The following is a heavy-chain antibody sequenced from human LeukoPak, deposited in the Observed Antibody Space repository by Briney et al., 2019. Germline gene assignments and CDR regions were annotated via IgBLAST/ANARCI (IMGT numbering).Heavy chain of an antibody. CDR2: ISGSGGST. J-gene: IGHJ6*02. CDR3: AKAIAAASTGVYYGMDV. Sequence: PGGSLRLSCAASGFTFSHHWMNWVRQAPGKGLEWVSGISGSGGSTNYADSVKGRFTISRDNSKNTLYLQMNSLRAADTAVYYCAKAIAAASTGVYYGMDVWGQGTTVTVSS. CDR1: GFTFSHHW. D-gene: IGHD6-13*01. V-gene: IGHV3-23*01.